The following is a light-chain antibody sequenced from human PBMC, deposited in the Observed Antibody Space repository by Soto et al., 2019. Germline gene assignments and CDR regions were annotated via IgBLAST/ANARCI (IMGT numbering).Light chain of an antibody. CDR1: QGISRY. CDR3: QQYYSYPIT. J-gene: IGKJ5*01. Sequence: AIRMTQSPSSFSASTGDRVTITCLASQGISRYLAWYQQKPGKAPKLLIYAASTLQSGVPSRFSGSGSGTDFTLTISCLQSEDFATYYCQQYYSYPITFGQGTRLEIK. V-gene: IGKV1-8*01. CDR2: AAS.